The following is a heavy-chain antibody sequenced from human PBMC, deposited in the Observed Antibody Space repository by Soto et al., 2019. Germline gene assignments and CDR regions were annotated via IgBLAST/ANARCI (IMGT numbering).Heavy chain of an antibody. J-gene: IGHJ4*02. V-gene: IGHV1-58*01. Sequence: ASVKVSCKASGFTFTSSAVQWVRQARGQGLEAIGWIVVGSGNTNYAQKFQERVTITRDMSTSTAYMELSSLRSEDTAVYYCAAGLPYYYDSSGYYYGPDYWGQGTLVTVSS. CDR3: AAGLPYYYDSSGYYYGPDY. CDR1: GFTFTSSA. CDR2: IVVGSGNT. D-gene: IGHD3-22*01.